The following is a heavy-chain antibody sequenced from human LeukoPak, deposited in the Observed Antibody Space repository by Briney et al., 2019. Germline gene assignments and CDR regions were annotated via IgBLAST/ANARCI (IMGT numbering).Heavy chain of an antibody. J-gene: IGHJ5*02. Sequence: PSETLSLTCTVSGGSISSSSYYWGWIRQPPGKGLEWIGSIYYSGSTYYNPSLKSRVTISVDTSKNQFSLKLSSVTAADTAVYYCARHPSSSSWYRPERPWSRQWWFDPWGQGTLVTVSS. CDR1: GGSISSSSYY. D-gene: IGHD6-13*01. V-gene: IGHV4-39*01. CDR2: IYYSGST. CDR3: ARHPSSSSWYRPERPWSRQWWFDP.